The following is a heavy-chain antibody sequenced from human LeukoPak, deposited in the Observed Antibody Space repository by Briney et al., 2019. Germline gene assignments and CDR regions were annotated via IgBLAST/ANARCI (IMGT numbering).Heavy chain of an antibody. CDR2: IIPIFGTA. Sequence: SVKVSCKASGGTFSSYAISWVRQAPGQGLEWMGGIIPIFGTANYAQKFQGRVTVTTDESTSTAYMELSSLRSEDTAVYYCARDLHDYYDSSGWGQGTLVTVSS. D-gene: IGHD3-22*01. V-gene: IGHV1-69*05. J-gene: IGHJ4*02. CDR3: ARDLHDYYDSSG. CDR1: GGTFSSYA.